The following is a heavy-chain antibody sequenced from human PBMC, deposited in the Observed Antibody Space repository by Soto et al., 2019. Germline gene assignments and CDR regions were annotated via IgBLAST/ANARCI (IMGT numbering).Heavy chain of an antibody. J-gene: IGHJ4*02. CDR1: GFPFDDYT. D-gene: IGHD5-12*01. CDR3: ARRDGYNSDY. V-gene: IGHV3-49*03. CDR2: IRSKAYGGTT. Sequence: GGSLRLSCPGSGFPFDDYTMAWFRQAPGKGLEWLGFIRSKAYGGTTEYAASVKGRFTISRDNSKNTLYLQMGSLRTEDMAVYYCARRDGYNSDYWGQGTLVTVSS.